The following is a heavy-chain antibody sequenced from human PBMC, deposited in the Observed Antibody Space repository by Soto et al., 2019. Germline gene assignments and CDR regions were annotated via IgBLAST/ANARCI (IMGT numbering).Heavy chain of an antibody. J-gene: IGHJ6*04. D-gene: IGHD2-2*01. CDR2: MNNDGSIT. CDR3: TRAGPATCSSTSCFAYSPDV. CDR1: GFTFSSHW. Sequence: EVQLVESGGGLVQPGGSLRLSCAASGFTFSSHWMHWVRQAPGKGLVWVSRMNNDGSITNYADSVTGRFTISRDNAKNTLYLQMNSLRAEDTAVYYCTRAGPATCSSTSCFAYSPDVWGKGTTVTVSS. V-gene: IGHV3-74*01.